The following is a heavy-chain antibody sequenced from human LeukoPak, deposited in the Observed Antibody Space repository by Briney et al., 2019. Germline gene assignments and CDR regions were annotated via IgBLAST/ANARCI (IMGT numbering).Heavy chain of an antibody. J-gene: IGHJ6*03. D-gene: IGHD2-2*01. CDR3: ARVSCTSASCSYYYYMDV. CDR1: GVSISPYY. CDR2: IYTSGST. Sequence: SETLSLTCTVSGVSISPYYWSWIRPPAGKGLEWIGRIYTSGSTNYNPSLKSRVTMSIDTSKNQFSLKLTSVTAADTAVYHCARVSCTSASCSYYYYMDVWGEGTTVTVSS. V-gene: IGHV4-4*07.